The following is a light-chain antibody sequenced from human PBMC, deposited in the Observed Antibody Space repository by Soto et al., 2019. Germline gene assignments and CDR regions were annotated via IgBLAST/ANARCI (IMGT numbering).Light chain of an antibody. J-gene: IGLJ2*01. CDR2: EVS. CDR1: SSDVGGYNY. V-gene: IGLV2-8*01. Sequence: QSVLTQPPSASGSPGQSVTISCTATSSDVGGYNYVSWYQQHPGKAPKLMIYEVSKRPSGVPDRFSGSKSGNTASLTVSGLQAEDEADYYCSSYAGNNIVVFGGGTKLTVL. CDR3: SSYAGNNIVV.